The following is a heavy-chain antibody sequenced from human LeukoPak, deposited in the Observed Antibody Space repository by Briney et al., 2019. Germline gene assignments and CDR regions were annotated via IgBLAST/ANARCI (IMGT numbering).Heavy chain of an antibody. D-gene: IGHD3-10*01. CDR2: FDPEDGET. Sequence: ASVKVSCKVSGYTLTELSMHWVRQAPGKGLEWMGGFDPEDGETIYAQKFQGRVTMTEDTSTDTAYMELSSLRSEDTAVYYCVTALWFTELQAAFDIWGQGTMVTVSS. J-gene: IGHJ3*02. CDR1: GYTLTELS. CDR3: VTALWFTELQAAFDI. V-gene: IGHV1-24*01.